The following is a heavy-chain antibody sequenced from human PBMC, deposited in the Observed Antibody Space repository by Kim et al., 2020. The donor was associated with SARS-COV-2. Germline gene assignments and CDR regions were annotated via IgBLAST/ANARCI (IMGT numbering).Heavy chain of an antibody. J-gene: IGHJ6*02. V-gene: IGHV6-1*01. CDR2: N. CDR3: ARDLGYYYGMDG. Sequence: NDYAVYVKSRITINADTSKNQFALQLNSVTPEDAAVYYCARDLGYYYGMDGWGQGTTVTVSS. D-gene: IGHD7-27*01.